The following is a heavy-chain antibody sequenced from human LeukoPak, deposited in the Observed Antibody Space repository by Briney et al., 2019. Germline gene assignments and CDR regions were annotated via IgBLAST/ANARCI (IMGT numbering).Heavy chain of an antibody. Sequence: GGSLRLSCAASGFTFSSFGMHWVRQAPGKGLEWLAFIGFDGREKYHIDSVKGRFTISRDDSTNTLHLQMDSLRAEDTAVYFCVRDRHGYYFDSSDYYPLGYWGQGTLVTVSS. J-gene: IGHJ4*02. D-gene: IGHD3-22*01. CDR1: GFTFSSFG. CDR2: IGFDGREK. V-gene: IGHV3-30*02. CDR3: VRDRHGYYFDSSDYYPLGY.